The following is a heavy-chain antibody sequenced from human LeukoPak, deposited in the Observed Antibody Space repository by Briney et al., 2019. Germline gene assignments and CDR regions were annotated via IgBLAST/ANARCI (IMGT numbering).Heavy chain of an antibody. J-gene: IGHJ4*02. CDR1: GGTFNSYA. CDR3: ASALGYYDSSGYYSYYFDY. D-gene: IGHD3-22*01. V-gene: IGHV1-69*05. Sequence: SVKVSCKASGGTFNSYAISWVRQAPGQGLEWMGRIIPIFGTANYAQKFQGRVTITTDESTSTAYMELSSLRSEDTAVYYCASALGYYDSSGYYSYYFDYWGQGTLVTVSS. CDR2: IIPIFGTA.